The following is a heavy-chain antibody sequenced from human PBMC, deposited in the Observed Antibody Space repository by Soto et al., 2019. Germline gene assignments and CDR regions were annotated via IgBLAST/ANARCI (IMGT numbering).Heavy chain of an antibody. CDR3: ARSVLRFLEWSCPYYYYMDV. J-gene: IGHJ6*03. V-gene: IGHV4-59*01. CDR1: GGSISSYY. Sequence: QVQLQESGPGLVKPSETLSLTCTVSGGSISSYYWSWIRQPPGKGLEWIGYFYYSGSTNYNPSFKSRVTIAVDTSKNQFSLKLSSVTAADTAVYYCARSVLRFLEWSCPYYYYMDVWGKGTTVTVSS. D-gene: IGHD3-3*01. CDR2: FYYSGST.